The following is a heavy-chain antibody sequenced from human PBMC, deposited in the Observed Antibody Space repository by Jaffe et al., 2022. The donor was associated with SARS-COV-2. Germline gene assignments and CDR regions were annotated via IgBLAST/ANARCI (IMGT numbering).Heavy chain of an antibody. J-gene: IGHJ4*02. V-gene: IGHV3-9*01. CDR1: GFTFDDYA. Sequence: EVQLVESGGGLVQPGRSLRLSCAASGFTFDDYAMHWVRQAPGKGLEWVSGISWNSGSIGYADSVKGRFTISRDNAKNSLYLQMNSLRAEDTALYYCAKTAMPYQYFDYWGQGTLVTVSS. CDR2: ISWNSGSI. D-gene: IGHD2-2*01. CDR3: AKTAMPYQYFDY.